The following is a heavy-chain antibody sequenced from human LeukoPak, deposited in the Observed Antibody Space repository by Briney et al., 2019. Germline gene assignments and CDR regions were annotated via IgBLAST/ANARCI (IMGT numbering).Heavy chain of an antibody. CDR2: ISYDGGDK. CDR1: GFTFSSYA. D-gene: IGHD1-14*01. CDR3: ARDLSERYSIDY. Sequence: GGSLRLSCAASGFTFSSYATHWVRQAPGKGLEWVAFISYDGGDKRYAESVKGRITISRDNSRKTLYLQMHSLGPEDTAIYYCARDLSERYSIDYWGQGTLVPVSS. J-gene: IGHJ4*02. V-gene: IGHV3-30-3*01.